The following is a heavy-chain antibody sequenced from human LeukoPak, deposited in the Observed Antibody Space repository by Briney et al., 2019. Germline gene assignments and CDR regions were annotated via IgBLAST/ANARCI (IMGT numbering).Heavy chain of an antibody. CDR1: GGSVSSGSYS. D-gene: IGHD1-7*01. CDR3: ARDVTGTNFFDN. CDR2: IFYSGST. V-gene: IGHV4-61*01. J-gene: IGHJ4*02. Sequence: SETLSLTCTVSGGSVSSGSYSWSWIRQPPGKGLEWIGYIFYSGSTNYNPSLKSRVTISVDTSKNRFSLKLNSVTAADTAVYYCARDVTGTNFFDNWGQGTLVTVSS.